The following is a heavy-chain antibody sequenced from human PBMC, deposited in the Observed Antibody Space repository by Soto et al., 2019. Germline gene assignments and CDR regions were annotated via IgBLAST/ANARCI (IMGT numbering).Heavy chain of an antibody. CDR1: GFTVSSNY. CDR2: LYSGGST. J-gene: IGHJ4*02. V-gene: IGHV3-53*01. D-gene: IGHD5-12*01. Sequence: GGSLRLSCAASGFTVSSNYMSWVRQAPGRGLEWVSILYSGGSTYYADSVKGRFTISRDNSKNTLYLQMNSLRAEDTAVYYCARVISYSGYDCWGQGTLVTVSS. CDR3: ARVISYSGYDC.